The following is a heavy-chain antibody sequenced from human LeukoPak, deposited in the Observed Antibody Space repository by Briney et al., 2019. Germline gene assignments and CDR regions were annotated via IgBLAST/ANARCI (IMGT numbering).Heavy chain of an antibody. CDR2: IRQDGSEK. V-gene: IGHV3-7*01. Sequence: GGSLRLSCAASGFTFSSYAMSWVRQAPGKGLEWVANIRQDGSEKYYVDSVKGRFTISRDNAKNSLYLQMNSLRAEDTAVYYCAKVGSSSWYLDYWGQGTLVTVSS. CDR3: AKVGSSSWYLDY. D-gene: IGHD6-13*01. CDR1: GFTFSSYA. J-gene: IGHJ4*02.